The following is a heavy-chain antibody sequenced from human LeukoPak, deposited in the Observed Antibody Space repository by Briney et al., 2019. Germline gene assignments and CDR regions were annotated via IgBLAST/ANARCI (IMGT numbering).Heavy chain of an antibody. CDR2: ISAYNGNT. Sequence: GASVKVSCKASGYTFTNYGISWVRQAPGQGLEWMGWISAYNGNTNYPQKLQGRVTMTTDTSTSTAYMELRSLRSDDTALYYCARDPSYRYPGSRGDYWGQGTLVAVSS. D-gene: IGHD1-26*01. CDR3: ARDPSYRYPGSRGDY. V-gene: IGHV1-18*01. CDR1: GYTFTNYG. J-gene: IGHJ4*02.